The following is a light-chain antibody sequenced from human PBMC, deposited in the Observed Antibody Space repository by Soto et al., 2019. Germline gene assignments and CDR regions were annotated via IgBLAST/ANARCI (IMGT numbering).Light chain of an antibody. CDR1: SSNIGSDY. Sequence: QSVLTQPPSASGTPGQRVTISCSGSSSNIGSDYVYWYQQLPGTAPKLLIYRNNQRPSGVPDRFSGSKSGTSASLAISGLRSEDEADYYCAAWDDSLSGHNYVFGTGTMVTVL. CDR3: AAWDDSLSGHNYV. V-gene: IGLV1-47*01. CDR2: RNN. J-gene: IGLJ1*01.